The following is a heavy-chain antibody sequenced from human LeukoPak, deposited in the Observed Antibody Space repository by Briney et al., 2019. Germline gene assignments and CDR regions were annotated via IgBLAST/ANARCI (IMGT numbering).Heavy chain of an antibody. J-gene: IGHJ3*02. Sequence: SETLSLTCTVSGGSISSSSYYWGWIRQPPGKGLEWIGSIYYSGSTYYNPSLKSRVTISVDTSKNQFSLKLSSVTAADTAVYYCASEMATMRPDAFDIWGQGTMVTVSS. CDR3: ASEMATMRPDAFDI. V-gene: IGHV4-39*07. CDR2: IYYSGST. CDR1: GGSISSSSYY. D-gene: IGHD5-24*01.